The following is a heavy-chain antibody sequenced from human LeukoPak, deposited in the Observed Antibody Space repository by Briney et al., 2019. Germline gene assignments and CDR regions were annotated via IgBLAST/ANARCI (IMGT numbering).Heavy chain of an antibody. CDR1: GGSISSGGYY. J-gene: IGHJ6*02. D-gene: IGHD3-22*01. CDR3: ARDRLVSPVDSYYGMDV. Sequence: PSQTLSLTCAVSGGSISSGGYYWSWIRQHPGTGLEWIGYIYYSGSTYYNPSLKSRVTISGDTSKNQFSLKLSPVTAADTAVYYCARDRLVSPVDSYYGMDVWGQGTTVTVSS. CDR2: IYYSGST. V-gene: IGHV4-31*11.